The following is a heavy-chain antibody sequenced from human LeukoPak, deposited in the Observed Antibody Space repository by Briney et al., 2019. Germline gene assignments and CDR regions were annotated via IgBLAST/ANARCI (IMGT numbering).Heavy chain of an antibody. D-gene: IGHD6-6*01. Sequence: PSETLSLTCTVSGGSISTSSYYWGWIRQPPGKGLECIVNIYYSGSTYYNPSLKSRVTISVDTSKNQFSLKLSSVTAADTAVYHCARGSWQLAEEVYWGQGTLVTVSS. CDR2: IYYSGST. V-gene: IGHV4-39*07. CDR3: ARGSWQLAEEVY. CDR1: GGSISTSSYY. J-gene: IGHJ4*02.